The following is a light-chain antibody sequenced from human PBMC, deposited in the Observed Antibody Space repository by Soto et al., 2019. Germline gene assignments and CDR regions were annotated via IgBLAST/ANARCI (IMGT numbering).Light chain of an antibody. CDR3: QQSGSSPRT. CDR1: QSLRGNY. CDR2: DAS. Sequence: EIVLTQSPATLSLSPGERVTLSCGASQSLRGNYLAWYQQRPGLAPRLLIFDASTRATGVPDRFSGSGSGTDFTLTINGLEPEDSAVYYCQQSGSSPRTFGQGTKVEI. J-gene: IGKJ1*01. V-gene: IGKV3D-20*01.